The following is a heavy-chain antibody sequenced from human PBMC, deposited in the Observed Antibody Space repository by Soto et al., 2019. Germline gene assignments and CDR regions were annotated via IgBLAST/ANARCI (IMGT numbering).Heavy chain of an antibody. J-gene: IGHJ5*02. Sequence: QVQLVESGGGLVKPGGSLRLSCAASGFTFSDYYMSWIRQAQGKGLEWVSYISSSGSTINYADSVKGRFTISRDNAKNLLYLQMNSLRAEDTTVYYCARDRIPEYCSGGSCYSGWFDPWGQGTLVTVSS. CDR1: GFTFSDYY. CDR2: ISSSGSTI. D-gene: IGHD2-15*01. CDR3: ARDRIPEYCSGGSCYSGWFDP. V-gene: IGHV3-11*01.